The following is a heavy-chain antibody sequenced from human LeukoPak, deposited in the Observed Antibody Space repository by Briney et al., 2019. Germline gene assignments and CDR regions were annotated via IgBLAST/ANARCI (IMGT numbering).Heavy chain of an antibody. Sequence: SETLSLTCTVSGGSISGYHWSWIRQPPGKGLEWIGYIYYNGSPNYNPSLKSRVTMSQDTSKNQFSLKLTSVTAADTAVYYCARDSRSYERSGYYHFDYWGQGSLVTVSS. J-gene: IGHJ4*02. V-gene: IGHV4-59*01. CDR3: ARDSRSYERSGYYHFDY. CDR2: IYYNGSP. D-gene: IGHD3-22*01. CDR1: GGSISGYH.